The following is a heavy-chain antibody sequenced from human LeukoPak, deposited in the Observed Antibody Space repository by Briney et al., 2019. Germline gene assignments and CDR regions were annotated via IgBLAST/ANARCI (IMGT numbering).Heavy chain of an antibody. CDR3: ARVSRSQLSFTPDF. Sequence: GGSLSLSCAASGFTFSDFWMSWVRQAPGKGLEWVATIKEDGSESYYVDSVRGRFFISIDIAKNSLYLQMNSLRADDTALYFCARVSRSQLSFTPDFWGQGTLVTVSS. D-gene: IGHD2-15*01. CDR1: GFTFSDFW. CDR2: IKEDGSES. V-gene: IGHV3-7*01. J-gene: IGHJ4*02.